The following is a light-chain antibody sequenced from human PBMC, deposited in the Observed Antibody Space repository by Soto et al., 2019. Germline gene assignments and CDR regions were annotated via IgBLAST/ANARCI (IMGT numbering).Light chain of an antibody. CDR2: EGS. Sequence: QSALTHPASVSESPGQSITISCTGTSSDVGSYNLVSWYQQHPGKAPKLMIYEGSKRPSGVSNRFSGSKSGNTASLTISGLQAEDEADYYCCSYAGSSTFVVFGGGTKLTVL. V-gene: IGLV2-23*03. J-gene: IGLJ2*01. CDR3: CSYAGSSTFVV. CDR1: SSDVGSYNL.